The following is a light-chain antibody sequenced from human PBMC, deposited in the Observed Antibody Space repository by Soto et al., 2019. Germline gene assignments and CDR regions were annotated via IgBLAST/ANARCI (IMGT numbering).Light chain of an antibody. CDR3: CSYAGTYSLL. CDR2: DVN. Sequence: QSVLTQPRSVSGSPGQSVTISCTGTSSDVGAYNYVSWFQQHPGKAPELMMSDVNKRPSGVPDRFSGSKSGTTASLTISGLQAEDEADYYCCSYAGTYSLLFGGGTQLTVL. V-gene: IGLV2-11*01. CDR1: SSDVGAYNY. J-gene: IGLJ2*01.